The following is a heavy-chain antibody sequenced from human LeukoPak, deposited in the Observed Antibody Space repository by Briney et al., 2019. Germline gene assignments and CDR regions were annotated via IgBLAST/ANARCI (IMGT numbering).Heavy chain of an antibody. CDR2: ISAYNGNT. Sequence: ASVKVSCKASGYTFTSYGISWVRQAPGQGLEWMGWISAYNGNTNYAQKLQGRVTMTTDTSTSTAYMELRSLRSDDTAVYYCARDANSRLHWPYYYDSSGYSDYWGQGTLVTVSS. D-gene: IGHD3-22*01. V-gene: IGHV1-18*01. CDR1: GYTFTSYG. CDR3: ARDANSRLHWPYYYDSSGYSDY. J-gene: IGHJ4*02.